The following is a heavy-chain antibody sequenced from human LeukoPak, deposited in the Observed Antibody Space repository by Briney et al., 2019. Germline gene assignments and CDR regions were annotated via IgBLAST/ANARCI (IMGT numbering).Heavy chain of an antibody. CDR1: GFTFSTYW. D-gene: IGHD1-14*01. CDR3: VRLYKIEGADL. V-gene: IGHV3-74*01. CDR2: IRNDGTTT. J-gene: IGHJ2*01. Sequence: GGSLRLSCAASGFTFSTYWMHWVRQTPGKGLVWVSSIRNDGTTTNYADSVKGQFTISRDNAKNTLYLQMNSLRAEDTAVYYCVRLYKIEGADLWGRGTLVTVSS.